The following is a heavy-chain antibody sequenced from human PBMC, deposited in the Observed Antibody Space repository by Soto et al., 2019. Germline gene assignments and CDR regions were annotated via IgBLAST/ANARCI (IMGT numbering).Heavy chain of an antibody. V-gene: IGHV1-8*01. CDR3: ARGRSSSWLDAFDI. J-gene: IGHJ3*02. D-gene: IGHD6-13*01. CDR1: GYTFTSYD. Sequence: AAVKVSCKASGYTFTSYDINWVRQATGQGLEWMGWMNPNSGNTGYAQKFQGRVTMTRNTSISTAYMELSSLRSEDTAVYYCARGRSSSWLDAFDIWGKGTMVTVS. CDR2: MNPNSGNT.